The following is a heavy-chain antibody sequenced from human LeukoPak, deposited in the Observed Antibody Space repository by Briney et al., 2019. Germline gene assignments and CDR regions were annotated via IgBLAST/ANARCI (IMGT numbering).Heavy chain of an antibody. J-gene: IGHJ4*02. CDR1: GGSVSSVNNY. CDR3: ARMRYSSGCFDY. Sequence: SETLSLTCAVSGGSVSSVNNYWTWMRQPPGKGLECIGYVSYSGGTRYSPFLQTRVTISADTSKNQVSLKLNSVTAAGTAIYYCARMRYSSGCFDYWGQGTPVSVSS. V-gene: IGHV4-61*01. CDR2: VSYSGGT. D-gene: IGHD6-19*01.